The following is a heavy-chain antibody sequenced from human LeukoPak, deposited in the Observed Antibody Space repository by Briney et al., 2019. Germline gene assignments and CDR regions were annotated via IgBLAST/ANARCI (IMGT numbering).Heavy chain of an antibody. Sequence: PGGSLRLSCAASGVTFSSYSMNWVRQAPGKGLEWGSSISSSSSYIYYADSVKGRFTISRDNAKNSLYLQMNSLRAEDTAVYYCARAPEYSSSQRYDYWGQGTLVTVSS. V-gene: IGHV3-21*01. D-gene: IGHD6-6*01. CDR1: GVTFSSYS. CDR2: ISSSSSYI. CDR3: ARAPEYSSSQRYDY. J-gene: IGHJ4*02.